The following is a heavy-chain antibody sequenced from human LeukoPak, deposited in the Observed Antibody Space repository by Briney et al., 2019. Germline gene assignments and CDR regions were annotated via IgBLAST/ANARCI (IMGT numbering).Heavy chain of an antibody. CDR3: ARDGFAKNLGELSYQNYYYYYMDV. CDR1: GYTFTSYG. CDR2: ISAYNGNT. J-gene: IGHJ6*03. D-gene: IGHD3-16*02. V-gene: IGHV1-18*01. Sequence: ASVKVSCKASGYTFTSYGISWVRQAPGQGLEWMGWISAYNGNTNYAQKLQGRVTMTRDMSTSTVYMELSSLRSEDTAVYYCARDGFAKNLGELSYQNYYYYYMDVWGKGTTVTVSS.